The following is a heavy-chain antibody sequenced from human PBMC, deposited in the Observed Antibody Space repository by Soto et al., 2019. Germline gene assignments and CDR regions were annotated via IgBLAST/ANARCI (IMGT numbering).Heavy chain of an antibody. V-gene: IGHV4-4*02. CDR2: IHHSGNT. CDR3: ASTMLGFGKLPIDS. J-gene: IGHJ4*02. Sequence: QVQLQESGPGLVKPAGTLSLTCTVSDGSISRSNWWTWVRQPPGKGLEWIGEIHHSGNTKLNPYLRSRVTTSVEKSKNQFSLKLTSVTAAAAALYYCASTMLGFGKLPIDSWGPGTLVTVSS. D-gene: IGHD3-10*02. CDR1: DGSISRSNW.